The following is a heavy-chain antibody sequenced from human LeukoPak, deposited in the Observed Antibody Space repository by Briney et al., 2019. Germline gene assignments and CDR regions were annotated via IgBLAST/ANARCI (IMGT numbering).Heavy chain of an antibody. J-gene: IGHJ4*02. Sequence: ASVKVSCKASGYTFTGYYMHWVRQAPGQGLEWVGWINPNSGGTNYAQKFQGRVTMTRDTSISTAYMELSRLRSDDTAVYYCARAASYSSSSGPGYWGQGTLVTVSS. CDR3: ARAASYSSSSGPGY. CDR1: GYTFTGYY. V-gene: IGHV1-2*02. CDR2: INPNSGGT. D-gene: IGHD6-6*01.